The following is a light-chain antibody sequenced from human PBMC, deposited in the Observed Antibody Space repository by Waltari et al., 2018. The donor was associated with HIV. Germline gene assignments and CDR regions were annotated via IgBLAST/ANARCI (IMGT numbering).Light chain of an antibody. CDR1: SSDGGNYNE. J-gene: IGLJ2*01. V-gene: IGLV2-18*02. Sequence: QSALTQPPSVSGSLGQSVPISCTGTSSDGGNYNEVSWYQQSPGPAPKLMIYDVSNRPSGVPDRFSGSKSGNTASLTISGLQAEDEADYYCSSFTTSITVVFGGGTKLTVL. CDR3: SSFTTSITVV. CDR2: DVS.